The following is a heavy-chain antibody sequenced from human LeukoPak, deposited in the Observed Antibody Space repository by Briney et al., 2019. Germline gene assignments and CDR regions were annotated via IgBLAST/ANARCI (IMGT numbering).Heavy chain of an antibody. J-gene: IGHJ4*02. V-gene: IGHV3-48*01. CDR1: GFTFTSSS. D-gene: IGHD3-3*02. Sequence: PGRSLRLSCAASGFTFTSSSMNWVRQAPGQGLEWVSYISSSSNTIYYADSVKGRFTISRDNAKNSLYLQMNSLRAEDTAVYYCAGLVALYCGEGALVTVSS. CDR3: AGLVALY. CDR2: ISSSSNTI.